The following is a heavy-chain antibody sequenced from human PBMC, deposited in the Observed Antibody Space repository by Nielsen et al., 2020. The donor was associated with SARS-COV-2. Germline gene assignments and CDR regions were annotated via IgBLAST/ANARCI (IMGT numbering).Heavy chain of an antibody. Sequence: GESLKISCAASGFTFDDYTMHWVRQAPGKGLEWVSLISWDGGSTYYADSVKGRFTISRDNSKNSLYLQMNSLRVDDTAFYFCARDVRPGVTSWFEFAMDVWGLGIAVTV. CDR3: ARDVRPGVTSWFEFAMDV. CDR2: ISWDGGST. J-gene: IGHJ6*02. D-gene: IGHD2-21*02. CDR1: GFTFDDYT. V-gene: IGHV3-43*01.